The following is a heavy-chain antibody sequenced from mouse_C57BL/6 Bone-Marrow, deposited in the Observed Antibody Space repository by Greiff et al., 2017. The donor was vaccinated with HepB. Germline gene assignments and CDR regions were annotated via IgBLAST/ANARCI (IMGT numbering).Heavy chain of an antibody. V-gene: IGHV1-55*01. CDR3: GRYYYVSSYVDYFDY. CDR1: GYTFTSYW. J-gene: IGHJ2*01. D-gene: IGHD1-1*01. Sequence: QVQLQQPGAELVKPGASVKMSCKASGYTFTSYWITWVKQRPGQGLEWIGDIYPDSCSNNYNEKFKSKATLTGDTSSRTAYIQLSSLTSEDSAFYYCGRYYYVSSYVDYFDYWGQGTTLTVSS. CDR2: IYPDSCSN.